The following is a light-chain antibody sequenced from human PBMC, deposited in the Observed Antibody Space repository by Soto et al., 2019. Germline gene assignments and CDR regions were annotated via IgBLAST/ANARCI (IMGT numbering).Light chain of an antibody. CDR1: QTITNY. V-gene: IGKV1-39*01. Sequence: DIQMTQSPSSLSASVGDRVTITCRASQTITNYLNWYQQKPGKAPNLLIYAASSLQSGVPSRFSGSGSGTDFTLTTSSLQPADFATYYCQQSYSTPWTFGQGTKVDIK. CDR3: QQSYSTPWT. CDR2: AAS. J-gene: IGKJ1*01.